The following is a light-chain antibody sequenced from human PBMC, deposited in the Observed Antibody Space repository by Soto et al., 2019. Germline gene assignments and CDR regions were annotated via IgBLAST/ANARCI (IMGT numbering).Light chain of an antibody. CDR2: EVT. Sequence: QSVLTQPASVSGSPGQSITISCAGTRDDIGAYDYVSWYQQHPGNAPKLLVYEVTNRPSGVSDRFSGSKSGNTASLTISGLQAEDEAEYYCSSYTNINTRACVFGTGTKLTVL. CDR3: SSYTNINTRACV. V-gene: IGLV2-14*01. CDR1: RDDIGAYDY. J-gene: IGLJ1*01.